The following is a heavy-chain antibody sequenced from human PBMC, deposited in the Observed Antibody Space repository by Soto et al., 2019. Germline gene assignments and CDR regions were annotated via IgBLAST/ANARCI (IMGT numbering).Heavy chain of an antibody. D-gene: IGHD5-12*01. V-gene: IGHV1-18*04. J-gene: IGHJ6*02. Sequence: QVKLVQSGAEVKEPGASVTVSCKASGYTFKSYDVMWVRKAPGQGLEWMGWISGHNGKADYAENFQGRVIMTTDKSTATASRDLRGLRSEDTAVYYCASKGYIGNFARDVWGQVTTVTVS. CDR2: ISGHNGKA. CDR1: GYTFKSYD. CDR3: ASKGYIGNFARDV.